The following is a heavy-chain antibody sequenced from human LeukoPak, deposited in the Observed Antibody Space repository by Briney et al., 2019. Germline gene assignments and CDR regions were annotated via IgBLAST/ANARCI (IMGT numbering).Heavy chain of an antibody. CDR2: ISSSGSTI. V-gene: IGHV3-48*03. CDR3: ARGQKRGYSEDDAFDI. J-gene: IGHJ3*02. D-gene: IGHD5-18*01. Sequence: GGSLRLSCAASGFTFSSYEMNWVRQAPGKGLEWVSYISSSGSTIYYADSVKGRFTISRDNAKNSLYLQMNSLRAEDTAVYYCARGQKRGYSEDDAFDIWGQGTMVTVSS. CDR1: GFTFSSYE.